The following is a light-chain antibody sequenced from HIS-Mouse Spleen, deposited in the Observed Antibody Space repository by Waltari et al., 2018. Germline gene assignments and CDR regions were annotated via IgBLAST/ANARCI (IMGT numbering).Light chain of an antibody. CDR3: NSRDSSGNHVV. V-gene: IGLV3-19*01. CDR1: SLRRSY. Sequence: SSELTQDPAVSVALGQTVRITCHGDSLRRSYASRYQQKPGQAPVLVIYGKNNRPSGIPDRFSGSSSGNTASLTITGAQAEDEADYYCNSRDSSGNHVVFGGGTKLTVL. CDR2: GKN. J-gene: IGLJ2*01.